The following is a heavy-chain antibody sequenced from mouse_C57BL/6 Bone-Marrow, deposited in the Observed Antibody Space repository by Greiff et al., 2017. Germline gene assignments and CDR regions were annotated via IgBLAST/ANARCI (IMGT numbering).Heavy chain of an antibody. D-gene: IGHD1-1*01. Sequence: EVKLQQSGPELVKPGASVKMSCKASGYTFTDYNMHWVKQSHGKSLEWIGYINPNNGGTSYNQKFKGKATLTVNKSSSTAYMELRSLTSADSAVYYGARNLDYSSSYEWYFDVWGTGTTVTVST. CDR1: GYTFTDYN. CDR2: INPNNGGT. CDR3: ARNLDYSSSYEWYFDV. V-gene: IGHV1-22*01. J-gene: IGHJ1*03.